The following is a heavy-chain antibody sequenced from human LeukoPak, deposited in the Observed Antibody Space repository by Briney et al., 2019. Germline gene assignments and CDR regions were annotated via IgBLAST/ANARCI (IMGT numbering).Heavy chain of an antibody. J-gene: IGHJ3*02. Sequence: SQTLSLTCTVSGGSISSGSYYWSWLRQPAGKGLEWIVYIYTSGSTNYNPSLKSRVTISVDTSKNQFSLKLSSVTAADTAVYYCARRTYPKLGGAFDIWGQGTMVTVSS. D-gene: IGHD7-27*01. CDR2: IYTSGST. V-gene: IGHV4-61*09. CDR1: GGSISSGSYY. CDR3: ARRTYPKLGGAFDI.